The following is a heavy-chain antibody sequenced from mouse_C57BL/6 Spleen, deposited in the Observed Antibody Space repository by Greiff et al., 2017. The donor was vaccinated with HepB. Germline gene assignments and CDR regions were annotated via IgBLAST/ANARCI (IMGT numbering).Heavy chain of an antibody. CDR3: TRGSNHQAWFAY. D-gene: IGHD4-1*01. V-gene: IGHV5-9-1*02. Sequence: EVQLVESGEGLVKPGGSLKLSCAASGFTFSSYAMSWVRQTPEKRLEWVAYISSGGDYIYYADTVKGRFTISRDNARNTLYLQMSSLKSEDTAMYYCTRGSNHQAWFAYWGQGTLVTVSA. CDR2: ISSGGDYI. CDR1: GFTFSSYA. J-gene: IGHJ3*01.